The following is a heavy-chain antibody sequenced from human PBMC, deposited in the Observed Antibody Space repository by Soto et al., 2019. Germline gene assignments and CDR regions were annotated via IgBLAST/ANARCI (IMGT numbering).Heavy chain of an antibody. D-gene: IGHD1-1*01. CDR3: AREVVTTKWYFDN. CDR1: GFSFSSHS. CDR2: ISSDGGIE. J-gene: IGHJ4*02. Sequence: QEQVMESGGGVVQPGGSMRLSHVTSGFSFSSHSMHWFRQAPGKGLEWVAVISSDGGIEVYAESVKGRFTISRDNFKNTLYLKMNSLRSEDTAVYYCAREVVTTKWYFDNWGQGVLVTVSS. V-gene: IGHV3-30-3*01.